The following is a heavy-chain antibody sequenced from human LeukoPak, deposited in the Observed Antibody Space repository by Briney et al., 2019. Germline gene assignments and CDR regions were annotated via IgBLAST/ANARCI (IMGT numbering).Heavy chain of an antibody. Sequence: PSETLSLTCTVSRGSVNSTIYYWGWIRQPPGKGLEWIGSIYYTGSTYYSASLKSVVAMYVDMSKNQFTLRLSFERAADTAVYYCARHTPPKSAYFDYYYGMDVWGQGTTVTVSS. CDR3: ARHTPPKSAYFDYYYGMDV. CDR2: IYYTGST. CDR1: RGSVNSTIYY. D-gene: IGHD2-21*01. J-gene: IGHJ6*02. V-gene: IGHV4-39*01.